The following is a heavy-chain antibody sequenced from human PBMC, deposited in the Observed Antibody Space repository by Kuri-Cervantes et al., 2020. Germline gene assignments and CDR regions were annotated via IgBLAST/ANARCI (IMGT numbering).Heavy chain of an antibody. Sequence: GGSLRLSCAASGFTFSSYAMHWVRQAPGKGLEWVGRIKSKTDGGTTDYAAPVKGRFTISRDDSKNTLYLQMNSLRAEDTAVYYCAKDMTSGGGYNSYYYYGMDVWGQGTTVTVSS. CDR3: AKDMTSGGGYNSYYYYGMDV. CDR2: IKSKTDGGTT. D-gene: IGHD5-12*01. V-gene: IGHV3-15*01. J-gene: IGHJ6*02. CDR1: GFTFSSYA.